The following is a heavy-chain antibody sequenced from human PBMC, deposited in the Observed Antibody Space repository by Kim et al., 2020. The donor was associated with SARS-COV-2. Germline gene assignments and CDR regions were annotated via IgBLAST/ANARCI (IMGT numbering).Heavy chain of an antibody. D-gene: IGHD5-18*01. Sequence: SETLSLTCTVSGGSISSYYWSWIRQPPGKGLEWIGYIYYSGSTNYNPSLKSRVTISVDTSKNQFSLKLSSVPAADTAVYYCARSPGGDSYGPDFDYWGQGTLVTVSS. CDR2: IYYSGST. CDR3: ARSPGGDSYGPDFDY. CDR1: GGSISSYY. V-gene: IGHV4-59*13. J-gene: IGHJ4*02.